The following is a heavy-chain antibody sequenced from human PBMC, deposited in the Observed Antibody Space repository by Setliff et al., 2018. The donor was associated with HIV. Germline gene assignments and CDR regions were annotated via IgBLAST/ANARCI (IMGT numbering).Heavy chain of an antibody. Sequence: PGGSLRLSCAASGFTFSSYSMNWVRQAPGKGLEWVSSISSSSSYIYYADSVKGRFTISRDNAKNSLYLQMSSLRAEDTAVYYCARKLRPGHGMDVWGQGTTVTVSS. CDR2: ISSSSSYI. J-gene: IGHJ6*02. V-gene: IGHV3-21*01. D-gene: IGHD3-10*01. CDR3: ARKLRPGHGMDV. CDR1: GFTFSSYS.